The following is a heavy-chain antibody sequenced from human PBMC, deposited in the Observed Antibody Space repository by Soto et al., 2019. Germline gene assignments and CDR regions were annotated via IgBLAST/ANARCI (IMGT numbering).Heavy chain of an antibody. CDR2: INHSGIT. CDR1: VVSFSGYY. Sequence: SDTLSLTCAVYVVSFSGYYCSLILQPPGKGLEWIVEINHSGITNHNPSLNSRVTISVDTSKNQFSLKLSSVTAADTAVYYCERSPYYDFWSGTTGGWFEPWGQGNMVNVSS. J-gene: IGHJ5*02. V-gene: IGHV4-34*01. CDR3: ERSPYYDFWSGTTGGWFEP. D-gene: IGHD3-3*01.